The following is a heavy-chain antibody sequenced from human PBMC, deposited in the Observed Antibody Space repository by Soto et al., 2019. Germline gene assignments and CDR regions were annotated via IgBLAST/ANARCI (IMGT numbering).Heavy chain of an antibody. CDR2: IWYDGSNK. CDR1: GFTFSSYG. J-gene: IGHJ4*02. D-gene: IGHD6-13*01. CDR3: ARVGIAAAPDY. V-gene: IGHV3-33*01. Sequence: GGSLRLSCAAFGFTFSSYGMHWVRQAPGKGLEWVAVIWYDGSNKYYADSVKGRFTISRDNSKNTLYLQMNSLRAEDTAVYYCARVGIAAAPDYWGQGTLVTVSS.